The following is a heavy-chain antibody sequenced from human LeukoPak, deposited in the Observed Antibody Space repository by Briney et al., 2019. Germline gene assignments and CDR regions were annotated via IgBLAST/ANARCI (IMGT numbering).Heavy chain of an antibody. CDR3: ARVEYCSSTSCPHYYYYYMDV. J-gene: IGHJ6*03. CDR1: GFTVSSNY. D-gene: IGHD2-2*01. Sequence: GGSLRLSCAASGFTVSSNYMSWVRQAPGKGLEWVSVIYSGGSTYYADSVKGRFTISRDNSKNTLYLQMNSLRAEDTAVYYCARVEYCSSTSCPHYYYYYMDVWGKGTTVTVSS. V-gene: IGHV3-53*01. CDR2: IYSGGST.